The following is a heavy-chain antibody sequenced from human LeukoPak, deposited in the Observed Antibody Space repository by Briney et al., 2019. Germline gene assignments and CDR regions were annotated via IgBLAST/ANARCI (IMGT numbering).Heavy chain of an antibody. J-gene: IGHJ3*02. CDR3: ARGPPSPRRQWLANDAFDI. V-gene: IGHV1-8*01. CDR1: GYTFTSYD. D-gene: IGHD6-19*01. Sequence: ASVKVSCKASGYTFTSYDINWVRQATGQGLEWMGWMNPNSGNTGYAQKFQGRVTMTRNTSISTAYMELSSLRSEDTAVYYCARGPPSPRRQWLANDAFDIWGQGTMVTVSS. CDR2: MNPNSGNT.